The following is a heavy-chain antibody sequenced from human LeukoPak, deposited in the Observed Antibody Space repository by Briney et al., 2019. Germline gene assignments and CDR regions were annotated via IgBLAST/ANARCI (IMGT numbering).Heavy chain of an antibody. Sequence: SETLSLTCTVSGGSISSYYWSWIRQPPGKGLEWIGYIYYSGSTNYNPSLKSRVTISVDTSKNQFSLKLSSVTAADTAVYYCARVVTMVQGVIILYYFDYWGRGTLVTVSS. CDR1: GGSISSYY. V-gene: IGHV4-59*01. D-gene: IGHD3-10*01. J-gene: IGHJ4*02. CDR2: IYYSGST. CDR3: ARVVTMVQGVIILYYFDY.